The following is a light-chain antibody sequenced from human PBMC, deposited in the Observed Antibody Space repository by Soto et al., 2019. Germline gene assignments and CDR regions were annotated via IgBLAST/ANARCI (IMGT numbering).Light chain of an antibody. Sequence: DIQMTQSPSSLSASVGDRVTITCRASQSISSYLNWYQQKPGKAPKLLIYAASSLQSGVPSRFSGSGSGTDFTLTISSLQPDDFATFYCQLSYSTPRTFGQGTKPEIK. V-gene: IGKV1-39*01. CDR1: QSISSY. CDR2: AAS. CDR3: QLSYSTPRT. J-gene: IGKJ2*01.